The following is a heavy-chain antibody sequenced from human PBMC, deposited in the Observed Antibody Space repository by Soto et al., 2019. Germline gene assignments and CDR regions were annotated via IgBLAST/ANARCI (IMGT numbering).Heavy chain of an antibody. CDR1: GFTFSSYS. CDR2: ISSSSSYI. CDR3: ARDFAVTTPPYYYYGMDV. Sequence: VGSLRLSCAASGFTFSSYSMNWVRQAPGKGLEWASSISSSSSYIYYADSVKGRFTISRDNAKNSLYLQMNSLRAEDTAVYYCARDFAVTTPPYYYYGMDVWGQGTTVTVSS. J-gene: IGHJ6*02. V-gene: IGHV3-21*01. D-gene: IGHD4-4*01.